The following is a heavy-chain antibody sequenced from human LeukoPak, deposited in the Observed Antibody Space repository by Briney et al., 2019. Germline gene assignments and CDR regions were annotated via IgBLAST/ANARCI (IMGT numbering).Heavy chain of an antibody. CDR1: GFTFSYYG. Sequence: PGGSLRLSCAASGFTFSYYGMHWVRQAPGKGLEWVAVIWYDGSNKYYADSVKGRFTISRDNSKNTLYLQMNSLRAEDTAVYYCAKDRDSSGYFHFDYWGQGTLVTVSS. V-gene: IGHV3-33*06. CDR3: AKDRDSSGYFHFDY. J-gene: IGHJ4*02. CDR2: IWYDGSNK. D-gene: IGHD3-22*01.